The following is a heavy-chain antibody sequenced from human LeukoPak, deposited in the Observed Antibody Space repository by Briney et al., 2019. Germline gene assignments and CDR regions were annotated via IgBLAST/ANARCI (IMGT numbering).Heavy chain of an antibody. Sequence: KPSETLSLTCTVSGDSISSGGYSWSWIRQPPGKGLEWIGYIYYSGSTYYNPSLKSRVSISIDTSKNQFSLKLSSVTAADTAVYYCAREDYGHNFDYWGQGTLVSVSS. V-gene: IGHV4-30-4*07. J-gene: IGHJ4*02. CDR3: AREDYGHNFDY. CDR2: IYYSGST. D-gene: IGHD4-17*01. CDR1: GDSISSGGYS.